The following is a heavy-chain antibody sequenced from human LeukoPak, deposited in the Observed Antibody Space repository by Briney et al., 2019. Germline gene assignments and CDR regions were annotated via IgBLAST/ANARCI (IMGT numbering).Heavy chain of an antibody. CDR3: ARGQRAHVEWSSYMDV. CDR2: ISYDGRNK. CDR1: GFTFSSYG. D-gene: IGHD3-3*01. Sequence: GGSLRLSCAASGFTFSSYGMHWVRQAPGKGLEWMSVISYDGRNKYFADSVKGRFTLSRDNSKNTLYLQMNNLRAEDTAVYCCARGQRAHVEWSSYMDVWGKGTTVTVSS. J-gene: IGHJ6*03. V-gene: IGHV3-30*03.